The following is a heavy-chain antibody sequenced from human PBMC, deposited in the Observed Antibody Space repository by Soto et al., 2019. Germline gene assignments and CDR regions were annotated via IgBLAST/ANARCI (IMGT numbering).Heavy chain of an antibody. J-gene: IGHJ5*02. Sequence: PGGSLRLSCAASVFTVSSNYMSWVRQAPGKGLEWVSVIYSGGSTYYADSVKGRSTISRDNSKNTLYLQMNSLRAEDTAVYYCARDRNWNYFVAWFDPWGQGTLVTVSS. CDR3: ARDRNWNYFVAWFDP. V-gene: IGHV3-66*01. D-gene: IGHD1-7*01. CDR1: VFTVSSNY. CDR2: IYSGGST.